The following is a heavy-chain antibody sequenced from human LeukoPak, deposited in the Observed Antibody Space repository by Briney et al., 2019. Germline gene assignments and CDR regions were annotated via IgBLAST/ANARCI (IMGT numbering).Heavy chain of an antibody. Sequence: ASVKVSCKASGYTFTSYYMHWVRQAPGQGLERMGWINPNSGGTNYAQKFQGRVTMTRDTSISTAYMELSRLRSDDTAVYYCARDFGRTSCGYWGQGTLVTVSS. J-gene: IGHJ4*02. CDR3: ARDFGRTSCGY. V-gene: IGHV1-2*02. CDR2: INPNSGGT. CDR1: GYTFTSYY. D-gene: IGHD2-2*01.